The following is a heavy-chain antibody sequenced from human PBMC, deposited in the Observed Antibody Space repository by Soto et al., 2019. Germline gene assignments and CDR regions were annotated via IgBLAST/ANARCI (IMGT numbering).Heavy chain of an antibody. V-gene: IGHV4-30-4*01. Sequence: SETLSLTCTVSAGSISSDDYYWSWIRQAPGRGLEWIGYIHSSGSIYYNPSLKSRATMSIDTAGNQFSLKVSSVTVADTAVYYCARDLDGLHDDTSGPFPRPGWGQGTLVTVSS. CDR3: ARDLDGLHDDTSGPFPRPG. J-gene: IGHJ1*01. CDR2: IHSSGSI. D-gene: IGHD3-22*01. CDR1: AGSISSDDYY.